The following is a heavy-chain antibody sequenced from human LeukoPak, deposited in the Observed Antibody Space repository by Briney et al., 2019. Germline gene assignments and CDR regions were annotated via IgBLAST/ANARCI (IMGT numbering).Heavy chain of an antibody. CDR2: IYPGDSDT. D-gene: IGHD3-9*01. V-gene: IGHV5-51*01. CDR1: GYSFTSYW. CDR3: ARYALRYSRGFDP. Sequence: GGSLKISCKGSGYSFTSYWIGWVRQMPGKGLEWMGIIYPGDSDTRYSPSFQGQVTISADKSISTAYLQWSSLKASDTAMYYCARYALRYSRGFDPWGQGTLVTVSS. J-gene: IGHJ5*02.